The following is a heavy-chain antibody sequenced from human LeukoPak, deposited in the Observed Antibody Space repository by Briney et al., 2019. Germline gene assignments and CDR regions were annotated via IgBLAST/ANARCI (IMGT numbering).Heavy chain of an antibody. CDR2: INPSGGST. V-gene: IGHV1-46*01. D-gene: IGHD2-2*02. CDR1: GYTFTSYY. CDR3: ATSARYCSSTSCYSFDY. Sequence: GASVKVSCKASGYTFTSYYMHWVRQAPGQGLEWMGIINPSGGSTSYAQKFQGRVTMTRDTSTSTVYMELSSLRSEDTAVYYCATSARYCSSTSCYSFDYWGQGTLVTVSS. J-gene: IGHJ4*02.